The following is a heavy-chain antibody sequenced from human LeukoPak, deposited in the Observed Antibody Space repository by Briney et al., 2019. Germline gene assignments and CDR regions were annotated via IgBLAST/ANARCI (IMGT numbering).Heavy chain of an antibody. D-gene: IGHD5-24*01. J-gene: IGHJ3*02. Sequence: PGGSLRLSCAASGFTFSSYSMNWVRQAPGKGLEWVSSISSSSSYIYYADSVKGRFTTSRDNAKNSLYLQMNSLRTDDTAVYYCVKDRKSRDLDSLDIWGQGTMVTVSS. CDR2: ISSSSSYI. CDR1: GFTFSSYS. V-gene: IGHV3-21*04. CDR3: VKDRKSRDLDSLDI.